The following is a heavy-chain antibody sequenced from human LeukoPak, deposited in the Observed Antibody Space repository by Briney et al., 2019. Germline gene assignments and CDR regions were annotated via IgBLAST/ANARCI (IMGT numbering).Heavy chain of an antibody. CDR2: IYYSGST. D-gene: IGHD1-26*01. CDR3: ARHSGSYSAFDY. J-gene: IGHJ4*02. V-gene: IGHV4-39*01. Sequence: PSETLSLTCTVSGGPISSSSYYWGWIRQPPGKGLEWIGSIYYSGSTYYNPSLKSRVTISVDTSKNQFSLKLSSVTAADTAVYYCARHSGSYSAFDYWGQGTLVTVSS. CDR1: GGPISSSSYY.